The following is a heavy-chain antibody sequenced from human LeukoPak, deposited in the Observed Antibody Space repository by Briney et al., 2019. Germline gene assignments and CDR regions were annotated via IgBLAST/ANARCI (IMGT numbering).Heavy chain of an antibody. CDR2: ISSSSSYI. V-gene: IGHV3-21*01. J-gene: IGHJ6*03. D-gene: IGHD3-10*01. Sequence: GGSLRLSCAASGFTFSSYSMNWVRQAPGKGLEWVSSISSSSSYIYYADSVKGRFTISRDNAKNSLYLQMNSLRAEDTAVYYCARDGYGSGTNYYYMDVWGKGTTVTVSS. CDR3: ARDGYGSGTNYYYMDV. CDR1: GFTFSSYS.